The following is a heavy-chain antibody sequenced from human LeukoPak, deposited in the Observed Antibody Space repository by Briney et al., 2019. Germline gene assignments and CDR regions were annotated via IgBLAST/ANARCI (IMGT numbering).Heavy chain of an antibody. CDR3: ARGDAFSGDH. V-gene: IGHV3-7*04. J-gene: IGHJ4*02. CDR2: IHPEGNEK. Sequence: GGSLRLSCAASGFTFSSYAMSWVRQAPGRGLEWVANIHPEGNEKYHVESVKGRFTISRDNTKNLLFLQINGLRVEDTAVYYCARGDAFSGDHWGQGTLVTVSS. CDR1: GFTFSSYA.